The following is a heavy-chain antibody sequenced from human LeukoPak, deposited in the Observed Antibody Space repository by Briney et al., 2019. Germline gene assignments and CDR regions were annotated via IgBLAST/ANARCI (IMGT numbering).Heavy chain of an antibody. CDR3: AKVDDYVWGSYRYYFDY. Sequence: PGGSLRLSCAASGFTFSSYSMNWVRQAPGKGLEWVSAISGSGGSTYYADSVKGRFTISRDNSKNTLYLQMNSLRAEDTAVYYCAKVDDYVWGSYRYYFDYWGQGTLVTVSS. CDR2: ISGSGGST. CDR1: GFTFSSYS. D-gene: IGHD3-16*02. J-gene: IGHJ4*02. V-gene: IGHV3-23*01.